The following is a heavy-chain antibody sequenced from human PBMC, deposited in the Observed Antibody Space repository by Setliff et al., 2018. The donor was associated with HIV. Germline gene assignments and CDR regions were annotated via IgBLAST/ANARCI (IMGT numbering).Heavy chain of an antibody. Sequence: GASVKVSCKTSGYTFTDYYIHWVRQAPGQGLEWMGWINPNSGGTKYAQRFQGRVTMTRDTSITTGYMELSRLRSDDTAVYYCAKSSADYGDYFSFDYWGQGTLVTVSS. CDR3: AKSSADYGDYFSFDY. CDR2: INPNSGGT. D-gene: IGHD4-17*01. V-gene: IGHV1-2*02. J-gene: IGHJ4*02. CDR1: GYTFTDYY.